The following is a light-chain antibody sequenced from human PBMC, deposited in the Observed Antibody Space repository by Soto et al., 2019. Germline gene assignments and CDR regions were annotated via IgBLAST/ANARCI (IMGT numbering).Light chain of an antibody. CDR1: QSVSSSY. Sequence: EIVLTQSPGTLSLSPGERATLSCRASQSVSSSYLAWYQQKPGQSPRLIMSDASTRATGIPDRFSGSGSGKDFTLHINRLEPDDFAVYYCQQSGRSPRTFGQGTKMEIQ. CDR2: DAS. CDR3: QQSGRSPRT. V-gene: IGKV3-20*01. J-gene: IGKJ2*02.